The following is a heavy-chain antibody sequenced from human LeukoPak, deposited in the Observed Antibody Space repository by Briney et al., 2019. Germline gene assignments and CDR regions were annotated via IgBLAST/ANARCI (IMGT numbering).Heavy chain of an antibody. Sequence: GGSLRLSCAASGFTFSSYGMHWVRQAPGKGLEWVAVISYDGSNKYYADSVKGRFTISRDNSKNTLYLQMNSLRAEDTAVYYCAKDPASSSYPGRGWFDPWGQGTLVTVSS. CDR2: ISYDGSNK. CDR1: GFTFSSYG. J-gene: IGHJ5*02. D-gene: IGHD6-13*01. V-gene: IGHV3-30*18. CDR3: AKDPASSSYPGRGWFDP.